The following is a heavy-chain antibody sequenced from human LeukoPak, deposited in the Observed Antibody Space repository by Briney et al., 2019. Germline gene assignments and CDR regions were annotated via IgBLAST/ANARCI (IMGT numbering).Heavy chain of an antibody. CDR3: ARFRSTVVSRAWFDA. CDR1: GGSISSYY. J-gene: IGHJ5*02. V-gene: IGHV4-59*01. Sequence: PSETLSLTCTVSGGSISSYYWTWIRQPPGKGLEWIAYTHYSGSTNYNPSLMGRVTISLDTSKNQFSLKPSSVTAADTAVYYCARFRSTVVSRAWFDAWGQGTLVTVSP. CDR2: THYSGST. D-gene: IGHD4-23*01.